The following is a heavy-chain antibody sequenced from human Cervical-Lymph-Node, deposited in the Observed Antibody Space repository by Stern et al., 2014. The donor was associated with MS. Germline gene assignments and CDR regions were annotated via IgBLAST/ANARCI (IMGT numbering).Heavy chain of an antibody. CDR2: IYTNTGDP. Sequence: VQLVESGSELKKPGASVKVSCKASGYTFTSYAMNWVRQAPGQGLEWMGWIYTNTGDPKYAQCFTGRFVLSLDTSVSTAYLQISSLKAEDTAVYYCARAMEEVRTYYWGQGTLVTVSS. CDR1: GYTFTSYA. V-gene: IGHV7-4-1*02. D-gene: IGHD2-8*01. J-gene: IGHJ4*02. CDR3: ARAMEEVRTYY.